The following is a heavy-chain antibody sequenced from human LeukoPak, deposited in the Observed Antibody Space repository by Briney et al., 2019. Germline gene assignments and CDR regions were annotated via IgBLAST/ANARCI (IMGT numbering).Heavy chain of an antibody. CDR1: GGSISSYY. CDR3: AREVPTYDFWSRYSISRFDY. V-gene: IGHV4-4*07. CDR2: IYTSGST. Sequence: SETLSLTCTVSGGSISSYYWSWIRQPAGEGLEWIGRIYTSGSTNYNPSLKSRVTMSVDTSKNQFSLKLSSVTAADTAVYYCAREVPTYDFWSRYSISRFDYWGQGTLVTVSS. D-gene: IGHD3-3*01. J-gene: IGHJ4*02.